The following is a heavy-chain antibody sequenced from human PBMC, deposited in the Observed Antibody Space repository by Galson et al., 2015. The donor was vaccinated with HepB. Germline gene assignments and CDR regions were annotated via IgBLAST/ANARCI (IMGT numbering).Heavy chain of an antibody. CDR2: IYPGDSDT. CDR1: GYSFTTYW. D-gene: IGHD1-26*01. CDR3: ARHRAYSGTYYNYYMDV. J-gene: IGHJ6*03. Sequence: QSGAEVTKPGESLKISCKGSGYSFTTYWIGWVRQMHGKGLEWMGIIYPGDSDTSYSPPFQGQVTISADKSISTAYLQWSSLKASDTAMYYCARHRAYSGTYYNYYMDVWGKGTTVTVAS. V-gene: IGHV5-51*01.